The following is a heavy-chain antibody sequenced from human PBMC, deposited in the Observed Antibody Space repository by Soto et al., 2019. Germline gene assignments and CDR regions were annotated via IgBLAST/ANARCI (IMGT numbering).Heavy chain of an antibody. D-gene: IGHD6-13*01. CDR3: ARGGGHSSSWAVDY. CDR1: GYTLTSYS. CDR2: INAGNGNT. Sequence: ASVKVSCKACGYTLTSYSMHWVRQAPGQRLEWMGWINAGNGNTKYSQKFQGRVTITRDTSSITAYMELSSLRSEDTALYYCARGGGHSSSWAVDYWGQGTLVTVSS. V-gene: IGHV1-3*01. J-gene: IGHJ4*02.